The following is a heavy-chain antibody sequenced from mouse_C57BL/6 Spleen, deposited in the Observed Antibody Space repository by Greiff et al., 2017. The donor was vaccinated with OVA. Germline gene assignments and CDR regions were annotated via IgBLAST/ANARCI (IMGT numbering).Heavy chain of an antibody. D-gene: IGHD2-5*01. CDR2: IHPNSGST. CDR3: STAYYSNYFDY. CDR1: GYTFTSYW. Sequence: VKLQQPGAELVKPGASVKLSCKASGYTFTSYWMHWVKQRPGQGLEWIGMIHPNSGSTNYNEKFKRKATLTVDKSSSTAYMQLSSLTSEDSAVYYCSTAYYSNYFDYWGQGTTLTVSS. J-gene: IGHJ2*01. V-gene: IGHV1-64*01.